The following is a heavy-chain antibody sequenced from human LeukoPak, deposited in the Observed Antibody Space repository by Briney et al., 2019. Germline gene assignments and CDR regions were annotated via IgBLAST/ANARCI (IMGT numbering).Heavy chain of an antibody. J-gene: IGHJ4*02. D-gene: IGHD5-12*01. V-gene: IGHV3-74*03. Sequence: GGSLRLSCAASGFTFSSYWMHWVRQAPGKGLVWVSRINSDGSSITYADSVKGRFTISRDNAKNTLYLQMNSLRVEDTAVCYCAREGRVSGYDFDCWGQGTLVTVSS. CDR3: AREGRVSGYDFDC. CDR2: INSDGSSI. CDR1: GFTFSSYW.